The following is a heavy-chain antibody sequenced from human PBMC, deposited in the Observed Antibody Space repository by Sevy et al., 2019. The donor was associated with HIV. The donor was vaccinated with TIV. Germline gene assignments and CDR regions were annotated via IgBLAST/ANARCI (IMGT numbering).Heavy chain of an antibody. V-gene: IGHV3-72*01. Sequence: GGCLRLSCAASGFTFSDHYMEWVRQAPGKGLEWVGRIRNKADSYTTEYAASVKGRFTISRDDSKNSLYLLMNSLKTEETAVYYCATHAGIAAAGRVFDYWGQGTLVTVSS. CDR3: ATHAGIAAAGRVFDY. J-gene: IGHJ4*02. D-gene: IGHD6-13*01. CDR1: GFTFSDHY. CDR2: IRNKADSYTT.